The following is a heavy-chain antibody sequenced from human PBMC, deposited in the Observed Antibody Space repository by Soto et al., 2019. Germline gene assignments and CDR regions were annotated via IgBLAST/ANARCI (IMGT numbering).Heavy chain of an antibody. Sequence: PSETLSLTCTVSGGSISSGDYYWSWIRQPPGKGLKWIGYIYYSGSTYYNPSLKSRVTISVDTSKNQFSLKLSSVTAADTAVYYCARVLRRDYIFDYWGQGTLVTVSS. D-gene: IGHD2-2*02. CDR1: GGSISSGDYY. CDR2: IYYSGST. V-gene: IGHV4-30-4*01. J-gene: IGHJ4*02. CDR3: ARVLRRDYIFDY.